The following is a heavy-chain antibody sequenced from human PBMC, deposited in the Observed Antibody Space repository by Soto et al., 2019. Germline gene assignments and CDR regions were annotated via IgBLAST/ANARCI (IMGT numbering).Heavy chain of an antibody. Sequence: SETLSLTCAVSGYSISSCYYWGWLRQPPGKGLEWIGCIYHGGSTYYNPSLRSRVTISVDTSKNHVSLKLTSVTAADTAVYYCARNGRSGWYVAYWGQGTLVTVSS. CDR2: IYHGGST. J-gene: IGHJ4*02. CDR1: GYSISSCYY. V-gene: IGHV4-38-2*01. CDR3: ARNGRSGWYVAY. D-gene: IGHD6-13*01.